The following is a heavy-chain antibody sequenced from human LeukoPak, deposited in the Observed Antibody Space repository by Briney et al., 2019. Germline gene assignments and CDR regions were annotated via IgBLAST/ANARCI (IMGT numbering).Heavy chain of an antibody. D-gene: IGHD2/OR15-2a*01. Sequence: GGSLRLSCAASGFTFSSYAMHWVRQAPGKGLEYVSAISSNGGSTYYANSVKGRFTISRDNSKNTLYLQMGSLRAEDMAVYYCARDQYSSGELDYWGQGTLVTVSS. CDR2: ISSNGGST. V-gene: IGHV3-64*01. CDR3: ARDQYSSGELDY. CDR1: GFTFSSYA. J-gene: IGHJ4*02.